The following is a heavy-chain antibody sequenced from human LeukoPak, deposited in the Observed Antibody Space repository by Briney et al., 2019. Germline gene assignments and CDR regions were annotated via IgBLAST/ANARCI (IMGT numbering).Heavy chain of an antibody. V-gene: IGHV3-66*01. CDR1: GFTVSSNY. CDR3: ARVQDSGLFRWF. J-gene: IGHJ4*02. CDR2: IYSAGTT. D-gene: IGHD1-26*01. Sequence: GGSLRLSCAASGFTVSSNYISWVRQAPGKGLEWVSVIYSAGTTYYAGSVKGRFSISRDNSKNTLYLQMNSLRAEDTGVYYCARVQDSGLFRWFWGQGTLVTVSS.